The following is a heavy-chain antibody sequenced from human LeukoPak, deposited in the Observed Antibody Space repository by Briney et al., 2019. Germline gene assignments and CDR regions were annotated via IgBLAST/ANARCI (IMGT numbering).Heavy chain of an antibody. CDR2: INHSGST. D-gene: IGHD5-18*01. CDR3: ARIRGYSYGFRLNWFDP. V-gene: IGHV4-34*01. Sequence: PSETLSLTCAVYGGSFSGYYWSWIRQPPGKGLEWLGEINHSGSTNYNPSLKSRVTISVDTSKNQFSLKLSSVTAADTAVYYCARIRGYSYGFRLNWFDPWGQGTLVTVSS. J-gene: IGHJ5*02. CDR1: GGSFSGYY.